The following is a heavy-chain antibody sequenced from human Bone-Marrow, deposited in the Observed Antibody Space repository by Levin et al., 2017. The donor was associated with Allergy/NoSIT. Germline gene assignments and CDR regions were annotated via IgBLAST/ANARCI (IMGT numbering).Heavy chain of an antibody. J-gene: IGHJ4*02. CDR3: AKMSYYDSGSADY. CDR1: GFTFSSFA. CDR2: ITATADAT. V-gene: IGHV3-23*01. Sequence: GGSLRLSCAASGFTFSSFAMTWVRRAPGKGLEWVSVITATADATHYADSVKGRFTISRDNIEHTVYLEMNSLRAEDTAIYYCAKMSYYDSGSADYWGQGTLVTVSS. D-gene: IGHD3-10*01.